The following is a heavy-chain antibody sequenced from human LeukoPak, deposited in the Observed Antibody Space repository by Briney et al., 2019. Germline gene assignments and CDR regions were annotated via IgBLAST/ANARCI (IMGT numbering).Heavy chain of an antibody. Sequence: PSETLSLTCTVSGGSISSYYWSWVRQPAGKGLEWIGRIQSSGSTNHNPSLKSRVTMSVDTPKFQFSLKLSSVTAADTAVYYCARGVSPLDYWGQGTLVTVSS. CDR2: IQSSGST. J-gene: IGHJ4*02. CDR1: GGSISSYY. D-gene: IGHD2-8*01. CDR3: ARGVSPLDY. V-gene: IGHV4-4*07.